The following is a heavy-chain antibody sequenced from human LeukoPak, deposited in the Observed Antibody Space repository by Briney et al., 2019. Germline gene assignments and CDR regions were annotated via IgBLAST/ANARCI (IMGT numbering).Heavy chain of an antibody. Sequence: PGGSLRLSCAASGFSFSSYAMSWVRQAPGKGLEWVSVISGSGGSTNYADSVKGRFTISRDNAKNSLHLQMHSLRAEDTAVYYCARRRNSSSWYYFDYWGQGTLVTVSS. V-gene: IGHV3-23*01. CDR3: ARRRNSSSWYYFDY. D-gene: IGHD6-13*01. CDR2: ISGSGGST. CDR1: GFSFSSYA. J-gene: IGHJ4*02.